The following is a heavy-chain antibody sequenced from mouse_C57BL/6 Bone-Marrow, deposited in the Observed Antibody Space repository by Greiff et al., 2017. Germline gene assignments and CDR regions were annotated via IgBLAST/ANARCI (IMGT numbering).Heavy chain of an antibody. J-gene: IGHJ3*01. CDR3: ARYGGNPSCFAY. D-gene: IGHD1-1*02. CDR1: GYTFTDYN. V-gene: IGHV1-22*01. CDR2: INPNNGGT. Sequence: EVQLQQSGPELVKPGASVKMSCKASGYTFTDYNMHWVKQSHGKSLEWIGYINPNNGGTSYNQKFKGKATLTVNKSSSTAYMELRSLTSEDSAVYYCARYGGNPSCFAYWGQGTLVTVSA.